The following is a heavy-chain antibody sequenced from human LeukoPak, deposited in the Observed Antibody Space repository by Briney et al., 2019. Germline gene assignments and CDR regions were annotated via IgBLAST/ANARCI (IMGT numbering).Heavy chain of an antibody. CDR3: ARHSPANKWLVQNYYYMDV. CDR1: GGSMRTVSYY. D-gene: IGHD6-19*01. J-gene: IGHJ6*03. Sequence: SETLSLTCTVSGGSMRTVSYYWGWIRQPPGKGPEWIGSIYYSGSTYYNPSLKSRVTISVDASKNQFSLKLSSVTAADTAVYYCARHSPANKWLVQNYYYMDVWGKGTTVTVSS. CDR2: IYYSGST. V-gene: IGHV4-39*01.